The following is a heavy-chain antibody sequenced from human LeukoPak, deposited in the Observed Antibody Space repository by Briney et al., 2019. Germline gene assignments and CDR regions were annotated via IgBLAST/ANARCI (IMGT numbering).Heavy chain of an antibody. V-gene: IGHV4-39*07. J-gene: IGHJ6*02. CDR1: GVSISSSTYY. Sequence: SKTLSLTCTVSGVSISSSTYYWGWIRQPPGKGLERIRSNYYSRSTYYNPSLNSRTTIPVDTSKSRFSLKLSSVTAADTAVYYCARESRVGATGTYYYGMDVGGQGTTVTLSS. CDR2: NYYSRST. D-gene: IGHD1-26*01. CDR3: ARESRVGATGTYYYGMDV.